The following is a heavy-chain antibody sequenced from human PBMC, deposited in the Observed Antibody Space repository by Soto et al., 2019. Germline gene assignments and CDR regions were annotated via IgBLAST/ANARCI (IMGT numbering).Heavy chain of an antibody. D-gene: IGHD1-7*01. CDR1: GGSISSYY. CDR3: ASSPITGTTHYYYYGMDV. Sequence: SETLSLTCTVSGGSISSYYWSWIRQPPGKGLEWIGYIYYSGSTNYNPSLKSRVTISVDTSKNQFSLKLSSVTAADTAVYYCASSPITGTTHYYYYGMDVWGQGTTVTVSS. V-gene: IGHV4-59*08. J-gene: IGHJ6*02. CDR2: IYYSGST.